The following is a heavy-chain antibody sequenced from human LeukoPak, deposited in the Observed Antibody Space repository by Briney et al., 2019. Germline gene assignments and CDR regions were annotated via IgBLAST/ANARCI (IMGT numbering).Heavy chain of an antibody. D-gene: IGHD2/OR15-2a*01. CDR1: GFTFRSYA. J-gene: IGHJ3*02. CDR2: MSFDESSK. CDR3: ARRLYIVRGAFDI. V-gene: IGHV3-30*04. Sequence: GGSLRLSCAASGFTFRSYAMHWVRQAPGKGLEWVALMSFDESSKDYADSVKGRFTISRDNSNDTLFLQMSSLRADDTAMYFCARRLYIVRGAFDIWGQGTMVTVSS.